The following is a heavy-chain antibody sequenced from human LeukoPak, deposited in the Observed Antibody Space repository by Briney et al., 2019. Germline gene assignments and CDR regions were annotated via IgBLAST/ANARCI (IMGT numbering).Heavy chain of an antibody. CDR2: ISSSSSYI. CDR3: ARDRAYYDSSGYTD. V-gene: IGHV3-21*01. J-gene: IGHJ4*02. CDR1: GFTFSSYS. D-gene: IGHD3-22*01. Sequence: GGSLRLSCAASGFTFSSYSMNWVRQAPGKGLEWVSSISSSSSYIYYADSVKGRFTISRDNANNSLYLQMNSLSAEDTAVYYCARDRAYYDSSGYTDWGQGTLVTVSS.